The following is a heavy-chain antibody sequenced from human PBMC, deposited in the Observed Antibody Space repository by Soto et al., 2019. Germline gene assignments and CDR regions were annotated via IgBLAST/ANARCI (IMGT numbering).Heavy chain of an antibody. Sequence: VKVSCKASGGTFSSYTISWVRQAPGQGLEWMGRIIPILGIANYAQKFQGRVTITADKSTSTAYMELSSLRSEDTAVYYCATDNDYIWGSYRLYAFDIWGQGTMVTVSS. CDR3: ATDNDYIWGSYRLYAFDI. CDR1: GGTFSSYT. CDR2: IIPILGIA. J-gene: IGHJ3*02. V-gene: IGHV1-69*04. D-gene: IGHD3-16*02.